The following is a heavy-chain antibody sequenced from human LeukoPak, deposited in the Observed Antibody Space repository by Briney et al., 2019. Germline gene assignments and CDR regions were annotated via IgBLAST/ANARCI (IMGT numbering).Heavy chain of an antibody. CDR1: GYTFTGYY. Sequence: ASVKVSCKASGYTFTGYYMHWVRQAPGQGLEWMGWISAYNGNTNYAQKLQGRVTMTTDTSTSTAYMELRSLRSDDTAVYYCARNMVRGVSDYWGQGTLVTVSS. V-gene: IGHV1-18*04. J-gene: IGHJ4*02. CDR3: ARNMVRGVSDY. D-gene: IGHD3-10*01. CDR2: ISAYNGNT.